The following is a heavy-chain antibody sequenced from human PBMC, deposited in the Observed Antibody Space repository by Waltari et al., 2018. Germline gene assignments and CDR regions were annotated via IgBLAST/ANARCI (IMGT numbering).Heavy chain of an antibody. Sequence: EVHLVESGGGLVQHGGYLRLSCSFSGFTFSDYARHWVRRAPGKGLGDVSTDGKKSVATQYGDSLTGRFTISRENYDNRLYLQRNSLRPEDTAIYYCVKEQPMAGTAPFDSWCQGTLVTVS. V-gene: IGHV3-64D*08. D-gene: IGHD1-1*01. CDR3: VKEQPMAGTAPFDS. CDR2: DGKKSVAT. CDR1: GFTFSDYA. J-gene: IGHJ1*01.